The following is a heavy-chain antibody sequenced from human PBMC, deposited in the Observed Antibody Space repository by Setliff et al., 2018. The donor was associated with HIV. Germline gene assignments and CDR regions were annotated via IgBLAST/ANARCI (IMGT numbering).Heavy chain of an antibody. V-gene: IGHV4-4*07. CDR1: GGSISNYY. D-gene: IGHD3-9*01. J-gene: IGHJ4*02. Sequence: PSETLSLTCTVSGGSISNYYWSWIRQPAEKGLEWIGRIYSSGRTNYNPSLKSRVTMSLDTSKNQFSLKLSSVTAADTAVYYCARQTWEYYDTLTGYYRSPKNFDSWGQGTLVTVSS. CDR2: IYSSGRT. CDR3: ARQTWEYYDTLTGYYRSPKNFDS.